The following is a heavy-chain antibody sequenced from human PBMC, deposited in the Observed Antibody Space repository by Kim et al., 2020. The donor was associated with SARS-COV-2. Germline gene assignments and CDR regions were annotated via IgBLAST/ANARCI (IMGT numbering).Heavy chain of an antibody. J-gene: IGHJ4*02. Sequence: GGSLRLSCAVSGVTFDTYAMSWVRQAPGKGLEWVSGISYHGRDTDNADSVKGRFTISRDNSKNTLYLQMNRLRAEDTAVYFCAKGHITARQSWDYWGQGTLVTVSS. CDR1: GVTFDTYA. CDR3: AKGHITARQSWDY. D-gene: IGHD6-6*01. CDR2: ISYHGRDT. V-gene: IGHV3-23*01.